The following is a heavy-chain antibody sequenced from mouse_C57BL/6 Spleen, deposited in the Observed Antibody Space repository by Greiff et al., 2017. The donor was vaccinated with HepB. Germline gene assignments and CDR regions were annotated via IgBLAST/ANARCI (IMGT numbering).Heavy chain of an antibody. Sequence: EVMLVESGGGLVKPGGSLKLSCAASGFTFSSYAMSWVRQTPEKRLEWVATISDGGSYTYYPDNVKGRFTISRDNAKNNLYLQMSHLKSEDTAMYYCARGYTMITTGYYFDTGAKAPLSQSPQ. J-gene: IGHJ2*01. CDR2: ISDGGSYT. CDR1: GFTFSSYA. CDR3: ARGYTMITTGYYFDT. V-gene: IGHV5-4*03. D-gene: IGHD2-4*01.